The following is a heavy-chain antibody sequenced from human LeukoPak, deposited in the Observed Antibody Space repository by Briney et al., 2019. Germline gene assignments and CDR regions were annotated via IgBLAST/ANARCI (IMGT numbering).Heavy chain of an antibody. CDR2: IYYSGST. D-gene: IGHD4-17*01. CDR3: ARGGYTVTTSFDY. Sequence: ASETLSLTCTVSGGSISSYYWSWIRQPPGKGLEWIGYIYYSGSTYYNPSLKSRVTISVDTSKNQFSLKLSSVTAADTAVYYCARGGYTVTTSFDYWGQGTLVTVSS. CDR1: GGSISSYY. V-gene: IGHV4-59*06. J-gene: IGHJ4*02.